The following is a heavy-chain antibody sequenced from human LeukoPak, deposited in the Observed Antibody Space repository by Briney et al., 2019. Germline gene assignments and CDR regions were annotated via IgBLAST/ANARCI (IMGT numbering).Heavy chain of an antibody. Sequence: PSETLSLTCTVSGGSISSGDYYWSWIRQPPGKGLEWIGYIYYSGSTNYNPSLKSRVTISVDTSKNQFSLKLSSVTAADTAVYYCARTPVVPAAINWFDPWGQGTLVTVSS. CDR3: ARTPVVPAAINWFDP. D-gene: IGHD2-2*01. CDR1: GGSISSGDYY. CDR2: IYYSGST. J-gene: IGHJ5*02. V-gene: IGHV4-61*08.